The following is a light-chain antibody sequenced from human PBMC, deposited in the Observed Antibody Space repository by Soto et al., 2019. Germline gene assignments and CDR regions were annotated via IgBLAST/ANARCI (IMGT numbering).Light chain of an antibody. Sequence: DIQLTQSPSFLSASVGDRVTVTCRASQVINSYLAWYQQKPGKAPKLLIYTASTLQSGVPSRFSGSGSGTEFTLTITILQPEDFAADYCQPLYTYPLTCGGGTKVEIK. J-gene: IGKJ4*01. CDR3: QPLYTYPLT. CDR2: TAS. V-gene: IGKV1-9*01. CDR1: QVINSY.